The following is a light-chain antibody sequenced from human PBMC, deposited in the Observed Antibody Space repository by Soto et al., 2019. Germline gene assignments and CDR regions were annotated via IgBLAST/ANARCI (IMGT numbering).Light chain of an antibody. J-gene: IGKJ2*01. CDR1: QSVSSS. CDR3: QQYNDWFMYT. V-gene: IGKV3-15*01. Sequence: EIVMTQSPATLSVSPGERATLSCRASQSVSSSLAWYQQKPGQAPRLLIYGASTRATGIPARFSGSGSGTELTLTISSLQSEDFAVYYCQQYNDWFMYTFGQGTKLEI. CDR2: GAS.